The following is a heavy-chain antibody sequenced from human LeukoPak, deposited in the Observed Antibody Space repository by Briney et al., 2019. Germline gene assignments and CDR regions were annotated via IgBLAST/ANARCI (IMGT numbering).Heavy chain of an antibody. D-gene: IGHD3-22*01. CDR3: ARDPTRYYDTSGYPYYFDY. V-gene: IGHV4-59*12. Sequence: SETLSLTCTVSGGSISSYYWSWIRQPPGKGLEWIGYIYYSGSTNYNPSLKSRVTMSVDTSKNQFSLKLTSVAAADTAVYYCARDPTRYYDTSGYPYYFDYWGQGALVTVSS. CDR1: GGSISSYY. CDR2: IYYSGST. J-gene: IGHJ4*02.